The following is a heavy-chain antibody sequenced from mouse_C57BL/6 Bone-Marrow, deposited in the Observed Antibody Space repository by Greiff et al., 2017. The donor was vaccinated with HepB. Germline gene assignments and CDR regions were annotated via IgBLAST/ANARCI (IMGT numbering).Heavy chain of an antibody. CDR1: GYTFTSYW. D-gene: IGHD2-4*01. J-gene: IGHJ2*01. Sequence: QFQLQQPGTELVKPGASVKLSRKASGYTFTSYWMHWVKQRPGQGLEWIGNINPSNGGTNYNEKFKSKATLTVDKSSSTAYMQLSSLTSEDSAVYYCARENYDYDKGYFDYWGQGTTLTVSS. CDR3: ARENYDYDKGYFDY. V-gene: IGHV1-53*01. CDR2: INPSNGGT.